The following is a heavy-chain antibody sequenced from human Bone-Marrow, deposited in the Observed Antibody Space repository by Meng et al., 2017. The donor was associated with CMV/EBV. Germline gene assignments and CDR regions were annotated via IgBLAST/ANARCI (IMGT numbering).Heavy chain of an antibody. CDR3: ARLKARVVDF. Sequence: ASVKVSCKASRYTFNVFYMHWVRQAPGQGLEWLGWINPNSGGTNYAQKFQDRVTMTRDTSISTAYMELSRLRSDDTAVFYCARLKARVVDFWGQGTLVTVSS. V-gene: IGHV1-2*02. CDR2: INPNSGGT. CDR1: RYTFNVFY. J-gene: IGHJ4*02.